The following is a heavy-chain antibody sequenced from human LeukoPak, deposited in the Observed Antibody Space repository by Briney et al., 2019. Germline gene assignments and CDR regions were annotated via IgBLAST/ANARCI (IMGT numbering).Heavy chain of an antibody. D-gene: IGHD3-22*01. Sequence: QPGGSLRLPCAASGFTFSSYWMSWVRQAPGKGLEWVANIKQDGSEKYYVDSVKGRFTISRDNAKNSLYLQMNSLRAEDTAVYYCARETLYYYDSSGYGVYWGQGTLVTVSS. CDR2: IKQDGSEK. CDR3: ARETLYYYDSSGYGVY. CDR1: GFTFSSYW. V-gene: IGHV3-7*01. J-gene: IGHJ4*02.